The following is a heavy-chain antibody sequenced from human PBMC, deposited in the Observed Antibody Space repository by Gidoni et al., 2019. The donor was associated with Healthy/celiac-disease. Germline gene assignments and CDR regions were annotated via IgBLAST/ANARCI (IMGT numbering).Heavy chain of an antibody. V-gene: IGHV4-34*01. Sequence: QVQLQQWGAGLLKPSETLSLPCAVYGGSFSGYYWSWIRQPPGKGLEWIGESNHSGSTNYNPSLKSRVTISVDTSKNQFSLKLSSVTAADTAVYYCARGHSLPVNYDFWSGYYRRKAFDIWGQGTMVTVSS. D-gene: IGHD3-3*01. J-gene: IGHJ3*02. CDR3: ARGHSLPVNYDFWSGYYRRKAFDI. CDR1: GGSFSGYY. CDR2: SNHSGST.